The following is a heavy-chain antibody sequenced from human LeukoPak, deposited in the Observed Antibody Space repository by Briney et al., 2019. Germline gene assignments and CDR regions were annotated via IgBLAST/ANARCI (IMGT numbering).Heavy chain of an antibody. CDR3: ARGVFHWYSSSWYSDAFDI. CDR2: INSDGSST. V-gene: IGHV3-74*01. Sequence: PGGSLRLSCAASGFTFSSYWMHWVRQAPGKGLVWVSRINSDGSSTSYAGSVKGRFTISRDNAKNTLYLQMNSLRAEDTAVYYCARGVFHWYSSSWYSDAFDIWGQGTMVTVSS. D-gene: IGHD6-13*01. CDR1: GFTFSSYW. J-gene: IGHJ3*02.